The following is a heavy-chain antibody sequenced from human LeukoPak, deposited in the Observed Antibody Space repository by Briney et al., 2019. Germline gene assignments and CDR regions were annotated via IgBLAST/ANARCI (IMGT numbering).Heavy chain of an antibody. Sequence: GGSLRLSCAASGFTFRRYSMSWVRQAPGKGLEWVSTINWSSDYIYYADSVEGRFTISRDNAKNSMCLEMNSLRAEDTAVYFCAREGGNGDYFYYMDAWGKGTTVTVSS. D-gene: IGHD4-23*01. J-gene: IGHJ6*03. V-gene: IGHV3-21*01. CDR2: INWSSDYI. CDR1: GFTFRRYS. CDR3: AREGGNGDYFYYMDA.